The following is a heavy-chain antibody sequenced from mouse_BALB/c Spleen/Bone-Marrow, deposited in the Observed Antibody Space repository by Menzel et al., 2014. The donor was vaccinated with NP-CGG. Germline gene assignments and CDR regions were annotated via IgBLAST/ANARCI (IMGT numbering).Heavy chain of an antibody. D-gene: IGHD2-14*01. CDR2: ISFDGTN. CDR1: GYSITSSYF. J-gene: IGHJ2*01. CDR3: ARTYYRYGAYYFDT. V-gene: IGHV3-6*02. Sequence: VQLQQSGPGLVKPSRSLSLTCSVTGYSITSSYFWNWIRQFPGNKLEWMGYISFDGTNNYNPSLKNRISITRDTSKNQFFLKLSSVTTEDTATFYCARTYYRYGAYYFDTWGQGTTLTVSS.